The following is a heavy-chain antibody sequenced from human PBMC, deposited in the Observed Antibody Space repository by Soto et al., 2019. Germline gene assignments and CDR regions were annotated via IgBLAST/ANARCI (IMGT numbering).Heavy chain of an antibody. J-gene: IGHJ3*01. D-gene: IGHD1-7*01. V-gene: IGHV1-46*01. CDR3: ARPLIGNTVDL. CDR1: GYTFINYF. CDR2: VHTSRDTA. Sequence: QAQLLQSGAEMKKPGASVKVSCKASGYTFINYFIHWVRQAPGQGLERIGIVHTSRDTADYAQKFQGSVTLTTDMSTRTVYMDLSILRSEDTAVYYCARPLIGNTVDLWGQGTTVSVSS.